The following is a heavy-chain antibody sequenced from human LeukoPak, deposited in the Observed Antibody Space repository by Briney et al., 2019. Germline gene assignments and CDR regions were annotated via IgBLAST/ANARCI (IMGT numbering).Heavy chain of an antibody. D-gene: IGHD6-6*01. Sequence: SGTLSLTCTVSGGSVRRGNYYWTWIRQPAGSGLEWIGRIYTSGTTDYNPSLRTRVTISVDASRNQFSLNLSSVTAADTAVYYCARWSGSVTARNYYYYMDVWGEGTTVTVSS. CDR3: ARWSGSVTARNYYYYMDV. CDR2: IYTSGTT. V-gene: IGHV4-61*02. CDR1: GGSVRRGNYY. J-gene: IGHJ6*03.